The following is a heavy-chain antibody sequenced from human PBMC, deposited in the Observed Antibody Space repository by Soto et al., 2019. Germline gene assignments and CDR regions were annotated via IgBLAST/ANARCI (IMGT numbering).Heavy chain of an antibody. CDR1: GGSISSYY. Sequence: SETLSLTCTVSGGSISSYYGGWFRQPPGKGLEWIGYIYYSGSTTYHPSLKSRVTISVDTSKNQFSLNLTSVTAADTAVYYCARLGGYYQAFDQWGQGPLVSVSS. J-gene: IGHJ4*02. CDR3: ARLGGYYQAFDQ. D-gene: IGHD3-22*01. CDR2: IYYSGST. V-gene: IGHV4-59*08.